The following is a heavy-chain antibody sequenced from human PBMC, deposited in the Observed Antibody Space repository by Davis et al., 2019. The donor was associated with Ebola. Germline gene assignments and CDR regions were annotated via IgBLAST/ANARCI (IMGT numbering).Heavy chain of an antibody. CDR1: VITFSSYA. CDR3: VRAVSGPLWPRIFDY. D-gene: IGHD5/OR15-5a*01. V-gene: IGHV3-30-3*01. Sequence: GGSLRLSCTDSVITFSSYAMTWVRQAPGKGLVWVGDISYNGNNKDYAHSVRGRFTISRDNARNSVYLQMNRLRAEDTAVYYCVRAVSGPLWPRIFDYWGQGILVTVSS. J-gene: IGHJ4*02. CDR2: ISYNGNNK.